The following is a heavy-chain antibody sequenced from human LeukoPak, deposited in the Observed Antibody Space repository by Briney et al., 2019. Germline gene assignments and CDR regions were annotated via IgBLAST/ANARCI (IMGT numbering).Heavy chain of an antibody. Sequence: PGGSLRLSCAASGFTFSNYAMSWVRQAPGKGLEWVSYISGSGSSIYYADSVKGRFTISRDNAKSSLYLQMNSLRAEDTAVYYCARDAITMIRGVIAYWGQGTLVTVSS. J-gene: IGHJ4*02. CDR1: GFTFSNYA. CDR2: ISGSGSSI. CDR3: ARDAITMIRGVIAY. V-gene: IGHV3-48*04. D-gene: IGHD3-10*01.